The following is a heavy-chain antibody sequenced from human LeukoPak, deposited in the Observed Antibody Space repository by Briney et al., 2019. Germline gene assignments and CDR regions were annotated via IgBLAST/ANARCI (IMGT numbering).Heavy chain of an antibody. J-gene: IGHJ3*02. CDR2: MNPNSGNT. D-gene: IGHD3-16*01. CDR1: GGTFGSYA. V-gene: IGHV1-8*03. Sequence: GASVKVSCKASGGTFGSYAISWVRQATGQGLEWMGWMNPNSGNTGYAQKFQGRVTITRNTSISTAYMELSSLRSEDTAVYYCARGQDYDYVWGRKEDAFDIWGQGTMVTVSS. CDR3: ARGQDYDYVWGRKEDAFDI.